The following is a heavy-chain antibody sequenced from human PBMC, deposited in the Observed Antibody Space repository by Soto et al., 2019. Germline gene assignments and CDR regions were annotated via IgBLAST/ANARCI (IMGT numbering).Heavy chain of an antibody. J-gene: IGHJ6*03. CDR1: GFTFSSYA. D-gene: IGHD3-3*01. CDR2: ISGSGGST. Sequence: TGGSLRLSCAASGFTFSSYAMSWVRQAPGKGLEWVSAISGSGGSTYYADSVKGRFTISRDNSKNTLYLQMNSLRAEDTAVYYCAKVPYDFWSGYYYYYMDVWGKGTTVTVSS. V-gene: IGHV3-23*01. CDR3: AKVPYDFWSGYYYYYMDV.